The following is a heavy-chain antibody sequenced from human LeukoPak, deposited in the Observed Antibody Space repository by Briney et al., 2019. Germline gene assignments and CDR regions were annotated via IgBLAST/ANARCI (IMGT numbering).Heavy chain of an antibody. Sequence: GGSLRLSCAASGFTFSSYGMSWVRQAPGKGLEWVSGISGSGGSTYYADSVKGRFTISRDNSKNTLYLQMNSLRAEDTAVYYCAKTPYGSGTLFDYWGQGPWSPSPQ. J-gene: IGHJ4*02. CDR2: ISGSGGST. CDR1: GFTFSSYG. V-gene: IGHV3-23*01. CDR3: AKTPYGSGTLFDY. D-gene: IGHD3-10*01.